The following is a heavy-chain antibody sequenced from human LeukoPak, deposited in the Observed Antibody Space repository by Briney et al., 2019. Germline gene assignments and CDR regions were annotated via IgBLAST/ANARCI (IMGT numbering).Heavy chain of an antibody. J-gene: IGHJ4*02. Sequence: GGSLRLSCAASGFSVSSNYISWVRQAPGKGLEWVSVIYSGGSTYYADSVKGRFTISRDNSKNTLYLQMNSLRAEDTAVYYCATEGQYYDSSGYPTWTFDSWGQGTLVTVSS. V-gene: IGHV3-53*05. CDR1: GFSVSSNY. CDR3: ATEGQYYDSSGYPTWTFDS. D-gene: IGHD3-22*01. CDR2: IYSGGST.